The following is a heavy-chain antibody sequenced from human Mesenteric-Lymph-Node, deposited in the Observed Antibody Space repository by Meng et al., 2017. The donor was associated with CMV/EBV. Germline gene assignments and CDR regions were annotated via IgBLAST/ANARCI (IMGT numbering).Heavy chain of an antibody. CDR3: TYSSSGYYYYGMDV. V-gene: IGHV3-30*02. CDR1: GFTFSSYG. J-gene: IGHJ6*02. D-gene: IGHD6-6*01. CDR2: IRYDGSNK. Sequence: GESLKISCAASGFTFSSYGMHWVRQAPGKGLEWVTFIRYDGSNKYYADSVKGRFTISRDNSKNTLYLQMNSLTTEDTAVYYCTYSSSGYYYYGMDVWGQGTTVTVSS.